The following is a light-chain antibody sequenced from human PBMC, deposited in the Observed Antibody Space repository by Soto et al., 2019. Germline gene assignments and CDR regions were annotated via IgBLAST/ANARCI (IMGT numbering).Light chain of an antibody. CDR1: QSVNSK. V-gene: IGKV3D-15*01. J-gene: IGKJ1*01. CDR2: HAS. CDR3: QHYNNWPPWT. Sequence: EIVMTQSPATLSVSPGERATLSWMGIQSVNSKLAWYQQKPGQSPRLVIYHASTRATGIPARFSGSGSGTEFTLTISSLQSEDFAVYYCQHYNNWPPWTFGQGTKVDIK.